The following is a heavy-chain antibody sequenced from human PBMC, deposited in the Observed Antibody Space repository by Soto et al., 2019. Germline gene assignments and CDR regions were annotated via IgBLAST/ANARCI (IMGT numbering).Heavy chain of an antibody. CDR1: GDSVSSNSAA. D-gene: IGHD6-13*01. Sequence: SQTLSLTCAIPGDSVSSNSAAWNWIRQSPSRGLEWLGRTYDRSKWYNDYAVSVKSRITINPDTTKNQFSLQLNSVTPEDTAVYYCARVSWYGYYYYYYGMDGWGQGTTVTVSS. V-gene: IGHV6-1*01. CDR3: ARVSWYGYYYYYYGMDG. CDR2: TYDRSKWYN. J-gene: IGHJ6*02.